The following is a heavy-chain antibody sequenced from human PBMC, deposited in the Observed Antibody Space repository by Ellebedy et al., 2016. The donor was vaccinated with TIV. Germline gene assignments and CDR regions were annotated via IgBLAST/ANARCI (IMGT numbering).Heavy chain of an antibody. CDR1: GASITSSTYY. CDR3: ARLRRHLYMFGPIVVNYAFDI. V-gene: IGHV4-39*01. D-gene: IGHD2-21*01. CDR2: VFSNGSN. Sequence: MPSETLSLTCTVSGASITSSTYYWGWIRQPPGKGLEWIGSVFSNGSNYDNPSLKSRVTMSVDTSMNQFSLSLSSVTAADTSLYYCARLRRHLYMFGPIVVNYAFDIWGQGTMVSVSS. J-gene: IGHJ3*02.